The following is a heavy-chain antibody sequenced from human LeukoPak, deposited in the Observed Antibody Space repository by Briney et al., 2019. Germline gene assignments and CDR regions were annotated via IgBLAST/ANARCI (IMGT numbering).Heavy chain of an antibody. J-gene: IGHJ4*02. CDR3: AKGYDILTGYSLFDY. D-gene: IGHD3-9*01. Sequence: GGSLRLSCAASGFTFSSYSMNWVRQAPGKGLGWVSYISSSSSTTYYADSVKGRFTISRDNSKNTLYLQMNSLRAEDTAVYYCAKGYDILTGYSLFDYWGQGTLVTVSS. CDR1: GFTFSSYS. V-gene: IGHV3-48*01. CDR2: ISSSSSTT.